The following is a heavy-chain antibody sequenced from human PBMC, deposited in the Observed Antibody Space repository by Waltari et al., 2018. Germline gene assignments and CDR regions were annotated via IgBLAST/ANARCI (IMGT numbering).Heavy chain of an antibody. CDR1: GFTFSSYW. CDR3: ARDIPKKGGFDP. CDR2: IKQDGSDK. Sequence: EVQLVESGGGLVQPGGSLRLSCAASGFTFSSYWMSWVRQAQGKGLEWVANIKQDGSDKNYVDSVKGRFTISRDNAENSLYLQMNSLRAEDTAVYYCARDIPKKGGFDPWGQGTLVTVSS. J-gene: IGHJ5*02. D-gene: IGHD3-16*01. V-gene: IGHV3-7*01.